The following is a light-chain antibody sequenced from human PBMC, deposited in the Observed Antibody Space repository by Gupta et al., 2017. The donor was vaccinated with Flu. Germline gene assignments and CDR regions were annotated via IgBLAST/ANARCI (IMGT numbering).Light chain of an antibody. CDR2: DNN. J-gene: IGLJ3*02. CDR1: SSSIGNNY. Sequence: QSVLTQPPSVSAAPGQKVTIPCSGSSSSIGNNYVSWYQQIPGTAPKLLLYDNNTRPSGIPERFSGSKSGTSATLDITGLQAGDEADYYWGAWDSSLDARVFGGGTKLTVL. CDR3: GAWDSSLDARV. V-gene: IGLV1-51*01.